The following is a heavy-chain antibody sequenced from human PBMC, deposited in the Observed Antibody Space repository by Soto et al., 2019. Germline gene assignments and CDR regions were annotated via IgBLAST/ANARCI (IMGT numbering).Heavy chain of an antibody. J-gene: IGHJ6*02. CDR2: ISAYNGNT. CDR3: ARDPARGGYKHYYYYYGMDV. Sequence: ASVKVSCKASGYTFTSYGISCVRQAPGQVLEWMGWISAYNGNTNYAQKLQGRVTMTTDTSTSTAYMELRSLRSDDTAVYYCARDPARGGYKHYYYYYGMDVWGQGTTVTVSS. CDR1: GYTFTSYG. D-gene: IGHD5-12*01. V-gene: IGHV1-18*01.